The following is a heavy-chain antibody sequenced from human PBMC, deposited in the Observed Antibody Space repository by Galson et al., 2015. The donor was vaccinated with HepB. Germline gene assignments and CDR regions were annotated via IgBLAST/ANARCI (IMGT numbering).Heavy chain of an antibody. CDR3: AKGYGLFDS. CDR2: ISGNGDST. Sequence: SLRLSCAASGFAFDTHAMSWVRRAPGRGLEWISGISGNGDSTFNADSVKGRFTVSRDNSNNMLYLQMNSLRAEDAGLYFCAKGYGLFDSWGQGILVTVSS. D-gene: IGHD5-18*01. CDR1: GFAFDTHA. J-gene: IGHJ5*01. V-gene: IGHV3-23*01.